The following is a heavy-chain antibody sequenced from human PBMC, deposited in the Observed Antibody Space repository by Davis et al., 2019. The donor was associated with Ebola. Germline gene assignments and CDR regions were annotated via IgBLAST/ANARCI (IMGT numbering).Heavy chain of an antibody. Sequence: GGSLRLSCVVSGLTFTHYWMNWVRQAPGKGLEWVANVKQDGSDTYYVDSVKGRFIISRDNTKNSLYLQMNSLRAEDTAVYYCAREAPIAAAGDYWGQGTLVTVSS. CDR1: GLTFTHYW. CDR2: VKQDGSDT. V-gene: IGHV3-7*01. D-gene: IGHD6-13*01. J-gene: IGHJ4*02. CDR3: AREAPIAAAGDY.